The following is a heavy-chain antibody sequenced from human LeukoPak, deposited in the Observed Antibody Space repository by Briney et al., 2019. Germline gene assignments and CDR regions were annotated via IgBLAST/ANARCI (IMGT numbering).Heavy chain of an antibody. CDR3: ARIYCSGGSCYWYFDL. CDR2: ISAYNGNT. D-gene: IGHD2-15*01. J-gene: IGHJ2*01. CDR1: GYTFTSYG. V-gene: IGHV1-18*01. Sequence: ASVKVSCKASGYTFTSYGISWVRQAPGQGLEWMGWISAYNGNTNYAQKLQGRVTMTTDTSTSTAYMELRSLRSDDTAVYYCARIYCSGGSCYWYFDLWGRGTLVTVSS.